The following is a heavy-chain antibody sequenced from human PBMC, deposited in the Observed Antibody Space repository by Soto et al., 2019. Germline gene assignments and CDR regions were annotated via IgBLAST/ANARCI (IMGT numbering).Heavy chain of an antibody. Sequence: GGSLRLSFASSGFTLSMSAVNWVRQAPGKGLEWVSYISDSGDRTYYADSVKGRFTISRDRSKNTVSLQMDSLRAEDTAVYYCAKDRGIIVKAGDAFDVWGQGTKVTVSS. J-gene: IGHJ3*01. CDR2: ISDSGDRT. CDR3: AKDRGIIVKAGDAFDV. D-gene: IGHD3-16*02. V-gene: IGHV3-23*01. CDR1: GFTLSMSA.